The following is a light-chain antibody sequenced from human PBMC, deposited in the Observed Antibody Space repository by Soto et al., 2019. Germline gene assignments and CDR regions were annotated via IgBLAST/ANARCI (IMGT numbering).Light chain of an antibody. CDR1: QSVSTS. J-gene: IGKJ2*01. CDR2: DAS. CDR3: QQRASWNT. Sequence: EIVLTQSPATLSLSPGERATLSCRASQSVSTSLAWYQQKPGQAPRLLIYDASIRATGIPPRFSGSGSGTDFTLTISSLEPEDFAVYYCQQRASWNTFGQGTKLEIK. V-gene: IGKV3-11*01.